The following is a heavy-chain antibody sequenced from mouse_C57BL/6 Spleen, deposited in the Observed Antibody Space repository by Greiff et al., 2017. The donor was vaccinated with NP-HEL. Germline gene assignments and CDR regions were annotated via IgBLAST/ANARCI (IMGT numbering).Heavy chain of an antibody. CDR1: GYAFSSSW. D-gene: IGHD1-1*01. V-gene: IGHV1-82*01. J-gene: IGHJ4*01. CDR2: IYPGDGDT. CDR3: ARADYYDSSYYAMDY. Sequence: QVQLKESGPELVKPGASVKISCKASGYAFSSSWMNWVKQRPGKGLEWIGRIYPGDGDTNYNGKFKGQGTLTADKSSSTSSMQLSSLTSEDSAVYVCARADYYDSSYYAMDYWGQGTSVTVSS.